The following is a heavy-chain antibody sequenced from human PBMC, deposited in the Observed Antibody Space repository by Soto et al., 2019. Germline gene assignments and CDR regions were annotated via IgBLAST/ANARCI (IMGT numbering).Heavy chain of an antibody. D-gene: IGHD6-19*01. CDR3: AQAPQLGGSGWYFDY. V-gene: IGHV3-23*01. J-gene: IGHJ4*02. CDR2: ISGSGGST. CDR1: GFTFNNYA. Sequence: PGGSLRLSCAASGFTFNNYAMSWVRQAPGKGLEWVSAISGSGGSTYSAESVKGRFTISRENSKSTLYLQMNSLRAEDTALYYCAQAPQLGGSGWYFDYWGQGALVTVSS.